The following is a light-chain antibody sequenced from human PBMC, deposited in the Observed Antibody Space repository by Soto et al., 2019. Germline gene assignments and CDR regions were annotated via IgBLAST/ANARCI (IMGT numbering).Light chain of an antibody. CDR1: QSVSSY. CDR2: DAS. V-gene: IGKV3-11*01. J-gene: IGKJ4*01. CDR3: QQRSNWPLT. Sequence: EIVLTQSPATLSLSPGERATLSCRASQSVSSYVAWYQSKPGQAPRLLMYDASNMVIGIPARFSGSGSGTDFTLTISSLEPEEFAVYYCQQRSNWPLTFGGGTTVEI.